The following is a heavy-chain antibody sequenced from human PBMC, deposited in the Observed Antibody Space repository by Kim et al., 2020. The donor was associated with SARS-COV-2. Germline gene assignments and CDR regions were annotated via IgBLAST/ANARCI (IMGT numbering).Heavy chain of an antibody. CDR3: ARGSGLAAAEFDY. J-gene: IGHJ4*02. V-gene: IGHV1-69*01. D-gene: IGHD6-13*01. Sequence: YAQKFQGRVTITADESTSTAYMELSSLRSEDTAVYYCARGSGLAAAEFDYWGQGTLVTVSS.